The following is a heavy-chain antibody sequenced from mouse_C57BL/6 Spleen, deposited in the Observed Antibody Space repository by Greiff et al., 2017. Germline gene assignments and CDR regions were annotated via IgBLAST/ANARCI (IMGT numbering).Heavy chain of an antibody. Sequence: QVQLQQSGAELVRPGTSVKVSCTASGYAFTTYLIEWVKQRPGQGLEWIGVINPGSGGTNYNETFKGKATLTADKSSSTAYMQLSSLTSEDSAVYFCARGEAYYSNFAYWGQGTLVTVSA. D-gene: IGHD2-5*01. CDR3: ARGEAYYSNFAY. V-gene: IGHV1-54*01. CDR2: INPGSGGT. CDR1: GYAFTTYL. J-gene: IGHJ3*01.